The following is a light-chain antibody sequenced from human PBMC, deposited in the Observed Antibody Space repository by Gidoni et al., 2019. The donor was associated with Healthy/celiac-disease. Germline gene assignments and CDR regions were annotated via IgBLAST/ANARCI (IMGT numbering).Light chain of an antibody. J-gene: IGKJ5*01. CDR1: QSVSSY. CDR3: QQRSNWPPLT. V-gene: IGKV3-11*01. Sequence: EIGLTQSPATLSLSPGERATIACRASQSVSSYLAWYQQKPGQAPRLLIYDASNRATGIPARFSGSGSGTDFTLTISSLEPEDFAVYYCQQRSNWPPLTFGQGTRLEIK. CDR2: DAS.